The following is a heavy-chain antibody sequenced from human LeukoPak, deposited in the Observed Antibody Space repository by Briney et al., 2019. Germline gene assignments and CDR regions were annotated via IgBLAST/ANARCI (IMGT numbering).Heavy chain of an antibody. Sequence: GGSLRLSCTASGFTFSSYAMTWVRQVTGKGLEWVLAINGAGVNTFYADSVKGRFTISRDNSKNTLYLQMNSLRAEDTAVYYCAKHLSGSRAFDMWGQGTMVTVSS. D-gene: IGHD3-10*01. J-gene: IGHJ3*02. CDR1: GFTFSSYA. CDR3: AKHLSGSRAFDM. CDR2: INGAGVNT. V-gene: IGHV3-23*01.